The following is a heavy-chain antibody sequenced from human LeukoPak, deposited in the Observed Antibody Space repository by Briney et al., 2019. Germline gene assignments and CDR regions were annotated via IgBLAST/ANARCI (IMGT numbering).Heavy chain of an antibody. Sequence: GGTLRLSCAASGFTFSSYGMSWVRQAPGKGPEWVSAISGSGGSTYYADSVKGRFTISRDNSKNTLYLQMNSLRAEDTAVYYCAKDRTYYDSSGYYYPLGYFDYWGQGTLVTVSS. D-gene: IGHD3-22*01. J-gene: IGHJ4*02. V-gene: IGHV3-23*01. CDR2: ISGSGGST. CDR1: GFTFSSYG. CDR3: AKDRTYYDSSGYYYPLGYFDY.